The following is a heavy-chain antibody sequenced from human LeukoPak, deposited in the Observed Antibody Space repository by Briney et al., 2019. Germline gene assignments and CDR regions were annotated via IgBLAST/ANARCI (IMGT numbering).Heavy chain of an antibody. CDR1: GYTFTSYY. D-gene: IGHD6-13*01. V-gene: IGHV1-46*01. CDR2: INPSGGST. Sequence: ASVKVSCKASGYTFTSYYMHCVRQAPGQGLEWMGIINPSGGSTSYAQKFQGRVTMTRDMSTSTVYMELSSLRSEDTAVYYCARDLLMTSGGLIAKSSSWYSRGGWFDPWGQGTLVTVSS. CDR3: ARDLLMTSGGLIAKSSSWYSRGGWFDP. J-gene: IGHJ5*02.